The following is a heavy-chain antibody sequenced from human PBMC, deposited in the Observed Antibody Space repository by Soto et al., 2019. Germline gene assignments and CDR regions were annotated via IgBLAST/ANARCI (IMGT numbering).Heavy chain of an antibody. V-gene: IGHV3-30*03. J-gene: IGHJ4*02. Sequence: PGGSLRLSCAASGFTFSSYGMHWVRQAPGKGLEWVAVISYDGSNKYYADSVKGRFTISRDNSKNTLYLQMNCLRAEDTAVYYCARGWQQQLVSIDYWGQGT. CDR1: GFTFSSYG. D-gene: IGHD6-13*01. CDR3: ARGWQQQLVSIDY. CDR2: ISYDGSNK.